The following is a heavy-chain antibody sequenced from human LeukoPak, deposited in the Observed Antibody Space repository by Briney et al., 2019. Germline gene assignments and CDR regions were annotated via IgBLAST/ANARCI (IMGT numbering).Heavy chain of an antibody. Sequence: SVKVSCKASGGTFSSYAISWVRQAPGQGLEWMGGIIPIFATANYAQKLQGRVTITADESTSTAYMELSSLRSEDTAVYYCARGPITTRSHFDYWGQGTLVTVSS. D-gene: IGHD3-22*01. V-gene: IGHV1-69*01. J-gene: IGHJ4*02. CDR3: ARGPITTRSHFDY. CDR2: IIPIFATA. CDR1: GGTFSSYA.